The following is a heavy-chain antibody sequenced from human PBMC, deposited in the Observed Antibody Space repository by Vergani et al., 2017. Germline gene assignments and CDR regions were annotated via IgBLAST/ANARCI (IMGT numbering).Heavy chain of an antibody. CDR2: ISGSGGST. V-gene: IGHV3-23*01. D-gene: IGHD3-10*01. CDR3: AKGSTWFGEPAIHY. J-gene: IGHJ4*02. CDR1: GFTFSSYA. Sequence: EVQLLESGGGLVQPGGSLRLSCAASGFTFSSYAMSWVRQAPGKGLEWVSAISGSGGSTYYEDSVKGRFTISRDNSKNTLYLQMNSLRAEDTAVYYCAKGSTWFGEPAIHYWGQGTLVTVSS.